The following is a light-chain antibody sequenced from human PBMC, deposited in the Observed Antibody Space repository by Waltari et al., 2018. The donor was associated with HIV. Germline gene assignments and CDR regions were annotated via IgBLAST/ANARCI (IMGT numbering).Light chain of an antibody. Sequence: QSTLTQPASVSGSPGQPMTISCFGCSAGSRAYNHVSVFQHRPGAAPKLLIYDVTTRPSGISSRFSGSKSGSTVSLTISGLQAEDEADYYCCSYTSPTTLDVIFGGGTKLTVL. CDR1: SAGSRAYNH. V-gene: IGLV2-14*03. CDR3: CSYTSPTTLDVI. J-gene: IGLJ2*01. CDR2: DVT.